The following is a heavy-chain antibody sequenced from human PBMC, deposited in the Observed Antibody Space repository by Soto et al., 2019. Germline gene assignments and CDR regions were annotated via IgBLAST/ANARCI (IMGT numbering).Heavy chain of an antibody. CDR3: ARDERSGY. V-gene: IGHV1-2*02. Sequence: ASVKVSCKASGYTFTDYYMQWVRQAPGQGLEWMGWINPKTGGTNYAQQFQGRVTMTKDTFISTVYMELSRLKSDDTAVYYCARDERSGYWGQGTLVTVSS. D-gene: IGHD6-19*01. CDR1: GYTFTDYY. CDR2: INPKTGGT. J-gene: IGHJ4*02.